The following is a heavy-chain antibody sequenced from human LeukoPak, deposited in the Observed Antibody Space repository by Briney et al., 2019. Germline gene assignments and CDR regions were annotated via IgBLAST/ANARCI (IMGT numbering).Heavy chain of an antibody. CDR1: GFTFSSYA. CDR3: ARPFSSGWYGHIGDH. D-gene: IGHD6-19*01. V-gene: IGHV3-23*01. J-gene: IGHJ4*02. CDR2: ISGSGGST. Sequence: GGSLRLSCAASGFTFSSYAMSWVRQAPGKGLEWVSAISGSGGSTYYADSVKGRFTISRDNSKNTLYLQMNSLRAEDTAVYYCARPFSSGWYGHIGDHWGQGTLVTVSS.